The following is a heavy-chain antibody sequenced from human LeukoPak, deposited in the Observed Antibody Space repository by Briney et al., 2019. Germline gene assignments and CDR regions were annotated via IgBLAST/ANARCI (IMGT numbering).Heavy chain of an antibody. CDR2: ISSSSSTI. D-gene: IGHD2-2*01. V-gene: IGHV3-48*04. J-gene: IGHJ4*02. Sequence: GGSLRLSCAASGFNLSTYSMNWVRQAPGKGLEWIPHISSSSSTIYYADSVKGRFTISRDNAKNSLYLQMNSLRAEDTAVYYCARAFPTPIVPAATFDYWGQGTLVTVSS. CDR1: GFNLSTYS. CDR3: ARAFPTPIVPAATFDY.